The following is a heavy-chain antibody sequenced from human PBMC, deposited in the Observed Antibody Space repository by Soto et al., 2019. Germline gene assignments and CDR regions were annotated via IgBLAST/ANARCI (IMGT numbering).Heavy chain of an antibody. D-gene: IGHD2-21*02. CDR2: IKRKTDGGTT. Sequence: EVQLVESGGGLVQPGGSLTLSCATSGFTFSNTWMTWVRQAPGKGLEWVGRIKRKTDGGTTEYAAPVKGRFTISRDDSKNTLYLQMNSLKTEDTSVYYCSATLHYWGQGTLVIVSS. CDR1: GFTFSNTW. J-gene: IGHJ4*02. V-gene: IGHV3-15*01. CDR3: SATLHY.